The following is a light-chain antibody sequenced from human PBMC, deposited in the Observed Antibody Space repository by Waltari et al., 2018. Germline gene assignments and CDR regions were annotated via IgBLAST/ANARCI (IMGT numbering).Light chain of an antibody. CDR3: QQSYNTPPVT. J-gene: IGKJ1*01. V-gene: IGKV1-39*01. CDR2: AAS. CDR1: QSISNC. Sequence: DILMTQSPSSLSASVGDRVTITCRASQSISNCLNWYQQKPGKAPNLLIYAASSLETGVPSRVSGSGAGTDFTLTISSLQPDDFGTYYCQQSYNTPPVTFGPGTKVDIK.